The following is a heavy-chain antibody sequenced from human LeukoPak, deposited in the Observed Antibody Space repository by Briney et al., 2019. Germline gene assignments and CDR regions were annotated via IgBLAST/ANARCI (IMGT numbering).Heavy chain of an antibody. CDR2: IYYSGST. CDR3: ARDQRRYYGSGSSSFDP. V-gene: IGHV4-59*01. D-gene: IGHD3-10*01. J-gene: IGHJ5*02. CDR1: GGSISSYY. Sequence: SETLSLTCTVSGGSISSYYWSWIRQPPGKGLEWIGYIYYSGSTNYNPSLKSRVTISVDTSKNQFSLKLSSVTAADTAAYYCARDQRRYYGSGSSSFDPWGQGTLVTVSS.